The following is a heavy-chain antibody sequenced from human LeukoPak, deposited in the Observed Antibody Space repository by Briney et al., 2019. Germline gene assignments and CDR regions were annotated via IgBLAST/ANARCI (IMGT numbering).Heavy chain of an antibody. V-gene: IGHV3-23*01. J-gene: IGHJ4*02. Sequence: GGSLRLSCAASGFTFSSYAMSWVRQAPGKGLEWVSAISGSGGSTYYADSVKGRFTISRDNSKNTLYLQMNSLRAEDTAVYYCAKSSSYYYDCSGYCFDYWGQGTLVTVSS. CDR2: ISGSGGST. CDR3: AKSSSYYYDCSGYCFDY. CDR1: GFTFSSYA. D-gene: IGHD3-22*01.